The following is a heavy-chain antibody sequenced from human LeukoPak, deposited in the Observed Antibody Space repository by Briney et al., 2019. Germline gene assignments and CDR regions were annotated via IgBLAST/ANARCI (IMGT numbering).Heavy chain of an antibody. CDR3: ARSLRYCSGGGCYSLGY. Sequence: GGPVKVSCTASGYTFTGYYMHWVRQAPGQGLEWMGWINPNSGGTNYAQKFQGRVTMTRDTSVSTAYMELSSLRSDDTAVYYCARSLRYCSGGGCYSLGYWGQGTLVTVSS. J-gene: IGHJ4*02. CDR1: GYTFTGYY. V-gene: IGHV1-2*02. CDR2: INPNSGGT. D-gene: IGHD2-15*01.